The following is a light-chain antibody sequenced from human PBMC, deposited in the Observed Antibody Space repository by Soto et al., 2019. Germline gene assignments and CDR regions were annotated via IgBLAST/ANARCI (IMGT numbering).Light chain of an antibody. CDR1: QSINIY. CDR3: YQTSSPPLT. J-gene: IGKJ4*01. V-gene: IGKV1-39*01. Sequence: DIQMTQSPSSLSASVGDRVTITCRASQSINIYLPWYQQKPGKAPKLLIYAASSLQSGVPSRFSGSGSGTVFTLTIISLQPEDFAAYYCYQTSSPPLTFGEGTKLGIK. CDR2: AAS.